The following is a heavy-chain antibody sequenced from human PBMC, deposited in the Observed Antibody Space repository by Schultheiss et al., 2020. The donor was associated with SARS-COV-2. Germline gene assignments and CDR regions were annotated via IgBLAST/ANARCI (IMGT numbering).Heavy chain of an antibody. V-gene: IGHV4-39*07. J-gene: IGHJ4*02. CDR3: ATGRREWTDY. Sequence: SETLSLTCTVSGGSISTSSSFWGWIRQPPGKGLEWIGSIYYSGSTYYNPSLKSRVTISVDTSKNQFSLKLSSVTAADTAVYYCATGRREWTDYWGQGTLVTVSS. CDR1: GGSISTSSSF. D-gene: IGHD1-14*01. CDR2: IYYSGST.